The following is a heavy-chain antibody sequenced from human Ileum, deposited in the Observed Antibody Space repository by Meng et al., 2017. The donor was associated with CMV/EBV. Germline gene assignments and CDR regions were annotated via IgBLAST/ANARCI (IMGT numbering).Heavy chain of an antibody. CDR3: AREEGLGTLDY. J-gene: IGHJ4*02. V-gene: IGHV4-59*01. CDR1: GGSISSYY. Sequence: SETLSLTCTVSGGSISSYYWSWIRQPPGKGLEWIGYIYYSGSTNYNPSLKSRVTISVDTSKNQFSLKLSSVTAADTAVYYCAREEGLGTLDYWGQGTLVTVYS. D-gene: IGHD7-27*01. CDR2: IYYSGST.